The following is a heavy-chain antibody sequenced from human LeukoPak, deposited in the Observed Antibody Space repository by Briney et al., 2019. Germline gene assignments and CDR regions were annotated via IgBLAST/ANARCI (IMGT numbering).Heavy chain of an antibody. J-gene: IGHJ4*02. D-gene: IGHD6-19*01. Sequence: GGSLRLSCAASGFTFSSYAMSWVRQAPGKGLEWVSAISGSGGSTYYADSVKGRFTISRDNSKNTLYLQMNSLRAEDTAVYYCARDTTGYSSGWSHPFDYWGQGTLVTVSS. CDR1: GFTFSSYA. V-gene: IGHV3-23*01. CDR3: ARDTTGYSSGWSHPFDY. CDR2: ISGSGGST.